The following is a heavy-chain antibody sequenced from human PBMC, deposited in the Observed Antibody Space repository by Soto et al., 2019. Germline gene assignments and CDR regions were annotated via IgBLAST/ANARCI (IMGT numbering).Heavy chain of an antibody. J-gene: IGHJ1*01. V-gene: IGHV4-34*01. Sequence: SETLSLTCAVYGGSFSGYYWSWIRQPPGKGLEWIGEINHSGSTNYNPSLKSRVTISVDTSKNQFSLKLSSVTAADTAVYYCARVVRSSSWYPSRGSTPPPTPYFQHWGQGTLVTVSS. D-gene: IGHD6-13*01. CDR2: INHSGST. CDR3: ARVVRSSSWYPSRGSTPPPTPYFQH. CDR1: GGSFSGYY.